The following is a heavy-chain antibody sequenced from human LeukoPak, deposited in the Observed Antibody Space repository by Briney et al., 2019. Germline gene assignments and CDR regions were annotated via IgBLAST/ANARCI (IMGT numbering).Heavy chain of an antibody. J-gene: IGHJ5*02. CDR1: GFTFSGSA. Sequence: PGGSLRLSCAASGFTFSGSAMHWVRQAPGKGLEWVAVISYDGSNKYYADSVKGRFTISRDNSKNTLYLQMNSLRAEDTAVYYCARVKRSGLRITGTPYNWFDPWGQGTLVTVSS. CDR3: ARVKRSGLRITGTPYNWFDP. CDR2: ISYDGSNK. V-gene: IGHV3-30*04. D-gene: IGHD1-7*01.